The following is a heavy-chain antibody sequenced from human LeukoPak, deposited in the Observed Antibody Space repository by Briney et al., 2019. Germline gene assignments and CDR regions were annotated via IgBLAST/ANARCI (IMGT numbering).Heavy chain of an antibody. Sequence: SETLSLTCAVYGGSFSGYYWSWIRQPPGKGLEWIGEIILIGSTNYNPSLKSRVTISVDTSKNQFSLKLSSVTAADTAVYYCARGSGDYGGNSGLRVYRYFDLWGRGTLVTVSS. CDR2: IILIGST. CDR1: GGSFSGYY. V-gene: IGHV4-34*01. D-gene: IGHD4-23*01. CDR3: ARGSGDYGGNSGLRVYRYFDL. J-gene: IGHJ2*01.